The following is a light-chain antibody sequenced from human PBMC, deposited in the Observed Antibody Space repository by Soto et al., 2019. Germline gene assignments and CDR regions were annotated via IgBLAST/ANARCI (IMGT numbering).Light chain of an antibody. CDR1: SSDVGSYNL. J-gene: IGLJ1*01. V-gene: IGLV2-23*02. Sequence: QSVLTQPASLSGAPGQSITLSCPGTSSDVGSYNLVSWYQQHPGKAPKLMIYEVSKRPSGVSNRFSGSKSGNTASLTISGLQAEDEADYYCCSYAGSSTFLYVFGTGTKVTVL. CDR3: CSYAGSSTFLYV. CDR2: EVS.